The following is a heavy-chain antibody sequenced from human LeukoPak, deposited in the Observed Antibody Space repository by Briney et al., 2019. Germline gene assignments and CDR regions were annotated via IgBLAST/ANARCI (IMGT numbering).Heavy chain of an antibody. CDR3: ARGEYSGSD. V-gene: IGHV4-59*01. Sequence: PSETLSHTCTVSGGSISSYYWSWIRQPPGKGLEWIGYIYYSGSGSTNYNPSLKSRVTISVDTSKNQFSLKLSSVTAADTAVYYCARGEYSGSDWGQGTLVTVSS. D-gene: IGHD1-1*01. CDR2: IYYSGSGST. CDR1: GGSISSYY. J-gene: IGHJ4*02.